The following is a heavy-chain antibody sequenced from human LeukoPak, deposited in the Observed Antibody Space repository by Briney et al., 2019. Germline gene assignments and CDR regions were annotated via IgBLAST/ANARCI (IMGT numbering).Heavy chain of an antibody. D-gene: IGHD6-19*01. Sequence: PSETLSLTCAVYGGSFSGYYWSWIRQPPGKGLDWIGEINHSGSTNYNPSLKSRVTISVDTSKNQFSLKLSSVTAADTAVYYCARRSSSGWYLHDYWGQGTLVTVSS. V-gene: IGHV4-34*01. J-gene: IGHJ4*02. CDR3: ARRSSSGWYLHDY. CDR1: GGSFSGYY. CDR2: INHSGST.